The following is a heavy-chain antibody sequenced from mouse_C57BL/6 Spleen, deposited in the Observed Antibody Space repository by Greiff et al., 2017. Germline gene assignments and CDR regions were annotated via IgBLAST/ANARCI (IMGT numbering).Heavy chain of an antibody. CDR2: IYPGDGDT. CDR3: ARNYGSSSAWFAY. Sequence: VQLQESGAELVKPGASVKISCKASGYAFSSYWMNWVKQRPGKGLEWIGQIYPGDGDTNYNGKFKGKATLTEDKSSSAAYMQLSSLTSEDSAVYFCARNYGSSSAWFAYWGQGTLVTVSA. V-gene: IGHV1-80*01. D-gene: IGHD1-1*01. J-gene: IGHJ3*01. CDR1: GYAFSSYW.